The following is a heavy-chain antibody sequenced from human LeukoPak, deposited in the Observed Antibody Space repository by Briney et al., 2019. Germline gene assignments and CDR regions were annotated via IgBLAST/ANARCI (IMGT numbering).Heavy chain of an antibody. Sequence: GGTLRLSCAASGFTFSSYAMHWVRQAPGKGLEWVTFIRYDGSNKYYADSVKGRFTISRDNSKNTLYLQMNSLRAEDTAVYYCAKGSKEVLFTRDHYMDVWGKGTTVTISS. CDR3: AKGSKEVLFTRDHYMDV. J-gene: IGHJ6*03. CDR1: GFTFSSYA. CDR2: IRYDGSNK. V-gene: IGHV3-30*02. D-gene: IGHD3-3*01.